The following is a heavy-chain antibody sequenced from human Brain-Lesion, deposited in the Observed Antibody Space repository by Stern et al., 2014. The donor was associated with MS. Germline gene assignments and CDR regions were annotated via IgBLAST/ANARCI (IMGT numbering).Heavy chain of an antibody. CDR3: ARHWGTDL. D-gene: IGHD7-27*01. CDR1: GGLFRSDA. J-gene: IGHJ5*02. V-gene: IGHV1-69*01. Sequence: QVPLVQSGAEVRKPGSSVKVSCKASGGLFRSDAISWVRQAPGQGLEWLGGIIPMTGEAHYAQKFLDRVTITADESTTTTYMDLNSLTSEDTALYYCARHWGTDLWGQGTLLTVSS. CDR2: IIPMTGEA.